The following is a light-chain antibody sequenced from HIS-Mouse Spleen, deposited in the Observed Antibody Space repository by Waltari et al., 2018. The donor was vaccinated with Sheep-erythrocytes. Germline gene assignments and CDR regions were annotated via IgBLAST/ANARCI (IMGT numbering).Light chain of an antibody. CDR1: QSISSW. CDR3: QQYNSYLWT. Sequence: DIQMTQSPSTLSASVGDRVTITCRASQSISSWLAWYQQKPGKAPKLLIYKASSLECGVPSRFSDSGAGTEFTLTISSLQPDDFATYYCQQYNSYLWTFGQGTKVEIK. V-gene: IGKV1-5*03. J-gene: IGKJ1*01. CDR2: KAS.